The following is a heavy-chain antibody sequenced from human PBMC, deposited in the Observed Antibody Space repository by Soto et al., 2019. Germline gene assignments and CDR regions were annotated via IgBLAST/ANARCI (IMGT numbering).Heavy chain of an antibody. CDR1: GGSISSSSYY. J-gene: IGHJ3*02. Sequence: SETLSLTCTVSGGSISSSSYYWGWIRQPPGKGLEWIGSIYYSGSTYYNPSLKGRVTISVDTSKSQFSLKLSSVTAADTAVYYCARFFSAYYYDSSGYSCAFDIWGQGTMGTVSS. V-gene: IGHV4-39*01. D-gene: IGHD3-22*01. CDR2: IYYSGST. CDR3: ARFFSAYYYDSSGYSCAFDI.